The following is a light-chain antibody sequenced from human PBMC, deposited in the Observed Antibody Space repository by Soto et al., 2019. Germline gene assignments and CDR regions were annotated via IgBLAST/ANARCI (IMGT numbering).Light chain of an antibody. V-gene: IGKV3-20*01. CDR2: GAS. CDR3: QQYGTAPIT. Sequence: DIVLTQSPGTLSLSPGERATLSCRASQSVAGRYLAWYQQKPGQAPRLLIYGASSRATGIPDRFSGSGSGTDFTLTISRLEPEDFAVYYCQQYGTAPITFGPGTKVDIK. J-gene: IGKJ3*01. CDR1: QSVAGRY.